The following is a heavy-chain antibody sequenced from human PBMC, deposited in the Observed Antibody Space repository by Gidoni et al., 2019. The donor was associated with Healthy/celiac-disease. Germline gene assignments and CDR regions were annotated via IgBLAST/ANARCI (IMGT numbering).Heavy chain of an antibody. J-gene: IGHJ6*02. CDR3: ARDLGDILTGPYYYYGMDV. D-gene: IGHD3-9*01. V-gene: IGHV3-33*01. Sequence: QVQLVESGGGVVQPGRSLRPSCAASGFPFSSYGMHWVRQAPGKGREWVAVIWYDGSNKYYADSVKGRFTISRDNSKNTLYLQMNSLRAEDTAVYYCARDLGDILTGPYYYYGMDVWGQGTTVTVSS. CDR2: IWYDGSNK. CDR1: GFPFSSYG.